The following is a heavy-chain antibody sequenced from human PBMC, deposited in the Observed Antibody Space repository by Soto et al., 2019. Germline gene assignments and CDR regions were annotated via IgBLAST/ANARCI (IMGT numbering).Heavy chain of an antibody. CDR2: ISGGGHGT. CDR3: AKDPRLQLGF. V-gene: IGHV3-23*01. CDR1: GFPFGNYA. Sequence: VGSLRLSCAPCGFPFGNYAMSCVRHAPGKGREWISGISGGGHGTNYADSVKGRFTISRDNSRNTLYLQMNSLRVEDTAVYYCAKDPRLQLGFWGQRTLVTVSS. J-gene: IGHJ4*02. D-gene: IGHD1-1*01.